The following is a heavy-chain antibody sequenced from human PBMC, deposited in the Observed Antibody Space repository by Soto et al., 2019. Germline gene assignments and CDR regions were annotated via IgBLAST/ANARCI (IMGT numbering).Heavy chain of an antibody. Sequence: QVQLVQSGAEVKKPGSSVKVSCKASGGTFNNYAISWVRQAPRQGLEWMGGIIPIIGTADYAHKCQGRLAISADEATGTPFVELRSLRSEDTALYYCARGGVDVVATSAFDYWGQGTLVTVSS. V-gene: IGHV1-69*01. CDR3: ARGGVDVVATSAFDY. CDR1: GGTFNNYA. J-gene: IGHJ4*02. CDR2: IIPIIGTA. D-gene: IGHD5-12*01.